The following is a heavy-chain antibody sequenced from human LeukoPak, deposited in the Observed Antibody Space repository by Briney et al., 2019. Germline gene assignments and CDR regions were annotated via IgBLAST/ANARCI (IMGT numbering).Heavy chain of an antibody. CDR1: GGTFSSYA. CDR3: AREGDYGEYSGGFDN. D-gene: IGHD4-17*01. V-gene: IGHV1-69*05. CDR2: IIPIFGTA. J-gene: IGHJ4*02. Sequence: ASVKVSCKASGGTFSSYAISWVRQAPGQGLEWMGRIIPIFGTANYAQKFQGRVTITTDESTSTAYMELSSLRSEDTAVYYCAREGDYGEYSGGFDNCGQGTLVTVSS.